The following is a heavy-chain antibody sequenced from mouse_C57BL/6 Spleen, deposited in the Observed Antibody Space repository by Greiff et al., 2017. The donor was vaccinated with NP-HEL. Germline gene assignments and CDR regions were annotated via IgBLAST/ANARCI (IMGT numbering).Heavy chain of an antibody. V-gene: IGHV1-64*01. CDR3: VCYDYDWFAY. CDR1: GYTFTSYW. Sequence: QVQLKQSGAELVKPGASVKLSCKASGYTFTSYWMHWVKQRPGQGLEWIGMIHPNSGSTNYNEKFKSKATLTVDKSSSTAYMQLSSLTSEDSAVYYCVCYDYDWFAYWGQGTLVTVSA. J-gene: IGHJ3*01. D-gene: IGHD2-4*01. CDR2: IHPNSGST.